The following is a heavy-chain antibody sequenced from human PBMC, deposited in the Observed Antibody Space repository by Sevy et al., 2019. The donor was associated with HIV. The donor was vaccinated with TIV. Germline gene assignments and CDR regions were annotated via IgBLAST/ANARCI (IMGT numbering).Heavy chain of an antibody. CDR2: ISSSGSTI. J-gene: IGHJ6*02. D-gene: IGHD1-1*01. V-gene: IGHV3-11*01. CDR3: AREGGTTSHYYYGMDV. Sequence: GGSLRLSCAASGFTFSDYYMSWIRQAPGKGLEWVSYISSSGSTIYYADSVKGRFTISRDNAKNSLYLQMNSLRAEDTAVYYCAREGGTTSHYYYGMDVWGLGTTVTVSS. CDR1: GFTFSDYY.